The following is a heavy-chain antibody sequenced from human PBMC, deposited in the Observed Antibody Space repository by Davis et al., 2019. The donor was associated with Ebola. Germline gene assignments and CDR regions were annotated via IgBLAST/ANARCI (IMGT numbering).Heavy chain of an antibody. D-gene: IGHD1/OR15-1a*01. CDR1: GFTFSSYN. CDR2: ISPSGSDI. J-gene: IGHJ6*02. CDR3: SRGTKDYYGMDV. V-gene: IGHV3-21*01. Sequence: GGSLRLSCAAFGFTFSSYNMNWVRQAPGKGLEWISSISPSGSDILQADSLKGRFTFSRDNAGNSLYLQMNSLRAEDTAVYYCSRGTKDYYGMDVWGQGTTVTVSS.